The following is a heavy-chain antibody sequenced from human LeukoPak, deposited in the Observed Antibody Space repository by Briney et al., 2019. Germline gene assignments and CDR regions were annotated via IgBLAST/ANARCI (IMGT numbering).Heavy chain of an antibody. CDR1: GGTFNNSA. CDR3: ARDVHGDYGSGWFDP. D-gene: IGHD4-17*01. V-gene: IGHV1-69*05. J-gene: IGHJ5*02. CDR2: IMPLFGTA. Sequence: SVKVSCKTSGGTFNNSAISWVRQAPGQGLEWLGGIMPLFGTAGYAQKFRGRVTITKDESTRTVYLELTSLTSDDTAVYYCARDVHGDYGSGWFDPWGQGTLVSVSS.